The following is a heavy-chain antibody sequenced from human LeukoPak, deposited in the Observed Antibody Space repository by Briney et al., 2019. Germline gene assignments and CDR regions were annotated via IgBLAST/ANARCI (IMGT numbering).Heavy chain of an antibody. V-gene: IGHV1-18*01. D-gene: IGHD3-3*01. CDR2: ISAYNGHT. Sequence: ASVKVSCKASGYTFNSYGISWVRQAPGQGLEWMGWISAYNGHTNYAQKFQGRVTMTRDTSISTAYMELSRLRSDDTAVYYCARGSTILRFLEWLFDYWGQGTLVTVSS. CDR3: ARGSTILRFLEWLFDY. CDR1: GYTFNSYG. J-gene: IGHJ4*02.